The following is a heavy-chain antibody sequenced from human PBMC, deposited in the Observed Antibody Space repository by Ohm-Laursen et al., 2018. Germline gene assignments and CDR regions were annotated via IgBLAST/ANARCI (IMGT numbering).Heavy chain of an antibody. J-gene: IGHJ4*02. D-gene: IGHD3-22*01. CDR1: GGSISSYY. Sequence: SDTLSLTCIVSGGSISSYYWSWIRQPAGKGLEWIGRIYTSGSTNYNPSLKSRVTMSVDTSKNQFSLKLSSVTAADTAVYYCASAHSSGYSVWYYWGQGTLVTVSS. V-gene: IGHV4-4*07. CDR2: IYTSGST. CDR3: ASAHSSGYSVWYY.